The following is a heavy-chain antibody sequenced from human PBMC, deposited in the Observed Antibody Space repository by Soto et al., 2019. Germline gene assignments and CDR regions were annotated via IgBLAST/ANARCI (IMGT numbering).Heavy chain of an antibody. CDR2: INWNGGST. J-gene: IGHJ4*02. CDR3: ARLQTSTWYITPDY. V-gene: IGHV3-20*04. D-gene: IGHD6-13*01. CDR1: GFTFDDYG. Sequence: PGGSLRLSCAASGFTFDDYGMSWVRQAPGKGLGWVSGINWNGGSTAYADSVKGRFTISRDNAKNSLYLQMNSLRAEDTALYYCARLQTSTWYITPDYWGQGTLVTVSS.